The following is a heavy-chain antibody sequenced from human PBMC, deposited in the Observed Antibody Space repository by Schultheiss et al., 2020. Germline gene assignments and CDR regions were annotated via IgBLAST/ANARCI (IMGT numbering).Heavy chain of an antibody. J-gene: IGHJ4*02. CDR1: GFTFSSYS. V-gene: IGHV3-21*04. CDR2: ISWNSGSI. Sequence: GESLKISCAASGFTFSSYSMNWVRQAPGKGLEWVSGISWNSGSIGYVDSVKGRFTISRDNAKNSLYLQMNSLRAEDTAVYYCARCERQGGGGDYWGQGTLVTVSS. D-gene: IGHD6-25*01. CDR3: ARCERQGGGGDY.